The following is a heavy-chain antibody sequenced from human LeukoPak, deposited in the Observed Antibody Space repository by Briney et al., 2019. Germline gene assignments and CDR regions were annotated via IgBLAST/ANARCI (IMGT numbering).Heavy chain of an antibody. J-gene: IGHJ4*02. V-gene: IGHV3-33*01. Sequence: GGSLRLSCAASGFTFSSYGMHWVRQAPGKGLEWVAVIWYDGSNKYYADSVKGRFTISRDNSKNTLYLQMNSLRAEDTAVYYCARDAGRKVVTYYFDYWGQGTLVTVPS. CDR3: ARDAGRKVVTYYFDY. CDR2: IWYDGSNK. D-gene: IGHD4-23*01. CDR1: GFTFSSYG.